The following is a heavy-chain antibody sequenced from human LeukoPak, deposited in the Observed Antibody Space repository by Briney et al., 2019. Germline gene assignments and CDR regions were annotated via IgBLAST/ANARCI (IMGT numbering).Heavy chain of an antibody. CDR2: IYYSGYT. V-gene: IGHV4-59*01. J-gene: IGHJ4*02. Sequence: SETLSLTCAVSGGSFSPYYWTWTRQPPGKGLEWIGYIYYSGYTDYNPSPKSRVTMSLDTSKNQFSLKLSSVTAADTAVYYCARAVISFGAAVAKGFDCWGQGTLVTVSS. CDR1: GGSFSPYY. CDR3: ARAVISFGAAVAKGFDC. D-gene: IGHD3-16*01.